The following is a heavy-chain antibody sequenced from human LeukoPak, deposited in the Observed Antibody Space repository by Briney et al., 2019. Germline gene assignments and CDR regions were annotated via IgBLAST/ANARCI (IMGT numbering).Heavy chain of an antibody. D-gene: IGHD3-22*01. J-gene: IGHJ1*01. V-gene: IGHV3-23*01. CDR3: AKDQYYDSSGYYPAEYFQH. CDR2: ISGSGGST. Sequence: GGSLRLSCAASGFTFSSYAMNWVRQAPGKGLEWVSSISGSGGSTNYADSVKGRFTISRDNSKNTLYLQMNSLRAEDTAVYYCAKDQYYDSSGYYPAEYFQHWGQGTLVTVSS. CDR1: GFTFSSYA.